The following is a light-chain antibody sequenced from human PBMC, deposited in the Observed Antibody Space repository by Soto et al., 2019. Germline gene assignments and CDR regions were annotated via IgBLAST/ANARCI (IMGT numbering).Light chain of an antibody. V-gene: IGKV3-11*01. CDR1: QSVRNY. CDR3: HQRGTWPWT. CDR2: DAS. J-gene: IGKJ1*01. Sequence: EIVLTQSPATLSLSPGERATLSCRASQSVRNYLAWSQQKPGQAPRLLIYDASNRATGIPARFSGSGSGTDFTLTISSLEHEDFAVYYCHQRGTWPWTFGQGTKVEIK.